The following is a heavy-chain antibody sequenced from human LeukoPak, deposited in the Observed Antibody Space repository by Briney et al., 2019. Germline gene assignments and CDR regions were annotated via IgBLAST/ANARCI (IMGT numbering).Heavy chain of an antibody. CDR3: VRGVAATYGFPYYFDY. D-gene: IGHD2-15*01. CDR1: GFTFSSYA. V-gene: IGHV3-30*04. CDR2: ISYDGSNK. J-gene: IGHJ4*02. Sequence: PGGSLRLSCAASGFTFSSYAMHWVRQAPGKGLEWVAVISYDGSNKYYADSVKGRFTISRDNSKNTLYLQMNSLRAEDTAVYYCVRGVAATYGFPYYFDYWGQGTLVTVSS.